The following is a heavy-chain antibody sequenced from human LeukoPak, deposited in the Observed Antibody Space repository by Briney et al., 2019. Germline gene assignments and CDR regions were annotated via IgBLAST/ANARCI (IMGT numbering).Heavy chain of an antibody. D-gene: IGHD1-26*01. V-gene: IGHV3-23*01. Sequence: GGSLRLSCAASGFTFSSYGMTWVRQAPGKGLEWVATISGSGVMTYYADSVKGRFTVSGDNSKNTLYLQMSSLTAADTAVYYCAKDRSIGTYYTFDHWGQGTLVTVSS. J-gene: IGHJ4*02. CDR2: ISGSGVMT. CDR3: AKDRSIGTYYTFDH. CDR1: GFTFSSYG.